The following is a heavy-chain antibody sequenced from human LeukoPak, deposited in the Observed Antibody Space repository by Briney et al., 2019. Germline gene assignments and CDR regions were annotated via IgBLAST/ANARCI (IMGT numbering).Heavy chain of an antibody. CDR2: IYYSGST. CDR1: GGSIYNYY. CDR3: ARGGGYFDWFPSWWFDP. Sequence: SETLSLTCTVSGGSIYNYYWSWIRQHPGKGLEWIGYIYYSGSTYYNPSLKSRVTISVDASKNQFSLKLSSVTAADTAVYYCARGGGYFDWFPSWWFDPWGQGTLVTVSS. J-gene: IGHJ5*02. V-gene: IGHV4-59*06. D-gene: IGHD3-9*01.